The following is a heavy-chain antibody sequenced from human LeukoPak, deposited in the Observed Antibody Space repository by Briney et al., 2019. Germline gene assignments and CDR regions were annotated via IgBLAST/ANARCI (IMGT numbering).Heavy chain of an antibody. J-gene: IGHJ4*02. CDR3: ARDESSGFSSY. CDR2: IWYDGSNK. V-gene: IGHV3-33*01. CDR1: GFTFSSYG. Sequence: GRSLGLSCAASGFTFSSYGMHWVRQAPGKGLEWVAVIWYDGSNKYYADSVKGRFTISRDNSKNTLYLQMNSLRAEDTAVYYCARDESSGFSSYWGQGTLVTVSS. D-gene: IGHD6-19*01.